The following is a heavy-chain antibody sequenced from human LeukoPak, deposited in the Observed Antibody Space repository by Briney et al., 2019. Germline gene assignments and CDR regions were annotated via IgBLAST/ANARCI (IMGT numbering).Heavy chain of an antibody. Sequence: ASVKVSCKASGYTFTSYGISWVRQAPGQGLEWMGWISTYSGDTNFAQKLQGRVTMTTDTSTSTAYMELRRLRSDDTAVYYCARDSGGSNFDYWGQGTLVTVSS. CDR1: GYTFTSYG. CDR2: ISTYSGDT. CDR3: ARDSGGSNFDY. J-gene: IGHJ4*02. D-gene: IGHD1-26*01. V-gene: IGHV1-18*01.